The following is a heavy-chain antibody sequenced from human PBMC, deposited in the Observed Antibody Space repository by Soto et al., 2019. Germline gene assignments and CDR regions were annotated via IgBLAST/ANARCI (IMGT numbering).Heavy chain of an antibody. V-gene: IGHV1-18*01. D-gene: IGHD1-26*01. Sequence: QVQLVQSGAEVKKPGASLKVSCKASGYTFTSYGINWVRQAPGQGLEWMGWISADNGNTNYAQKLQGRVTMTRDTSTSTAYMELRSLRSGDTAVYYCARSGSYVWWVDRFDYWGQGTLVTVSS. CDR2: ISADNGNT. CDR3: ARSGSYVWWVDRFDY. CDR1: GYTFTSYG. J-gene: IGHJ4*02.